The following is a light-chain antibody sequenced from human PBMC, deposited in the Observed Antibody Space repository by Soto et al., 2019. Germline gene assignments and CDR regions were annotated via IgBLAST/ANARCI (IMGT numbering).Light chain of an antibody. CDR3: QQRNTFPLT. CDR2: DAS. J-gene: IGKJ4*01. V-gene: IGKV1-9*01. CDR1: QGISSY. Sequence: DIQLTQSPSFVSASVGDRVTITCRASQGISSYLAWYQQKPGKAPNLLIYDASTLESGVPSRFSGSGSGTEFTLTISSLQPEDFATYYCQQRNTFPLTFGGGTKVEIK.